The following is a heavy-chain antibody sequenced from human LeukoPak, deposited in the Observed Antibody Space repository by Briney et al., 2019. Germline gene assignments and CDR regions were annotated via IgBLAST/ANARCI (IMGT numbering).Heavy chain of an antibody. CDR1: DYTFSTYG. CDR2: ISGHNDNA. CDR3: ARYLGHSSGSKRGFDY. V-gene: IGHV1-18*01. Sequence: GASVKVSCKASDYTFSTYGISWVRQAPGQGLEWLGWISGHNDNANYVQEFQDRVTMTTDTSTTTAYMELRSLTSDDTAVYFCARYLGHSSGSKRGFDYWGQGTLVTVSS. J-gene: IGHJ4*02. D-gene: IGHD6-19*01.